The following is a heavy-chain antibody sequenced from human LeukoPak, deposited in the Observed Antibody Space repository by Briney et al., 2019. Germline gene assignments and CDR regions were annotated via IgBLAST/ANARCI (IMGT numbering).Heavy chain of an antibody. D-gene: IGHD2-2*01. Sequence: GASVKVSCKVSGYTLTELSMHWVRQAPGKGLEWMGGFDPEDGETIYAQKFQGRVTMTEDTSTDTAYMELSSLRSEDTAVYYCARDRGVPAAHYYYCYGMDVWGQGTTVTVSS. CDR1: GYTLTELS. V-gene: IGHV1-24*01. CDR3: ARDRGVPAAHYYYCYGMDV. CDR2: FDPEDGET. J-gene: IGHJ6*02.